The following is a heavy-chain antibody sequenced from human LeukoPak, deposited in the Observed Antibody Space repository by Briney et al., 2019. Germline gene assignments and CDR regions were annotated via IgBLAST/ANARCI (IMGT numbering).Heavy chain of an antibody. V-gene: IGHV1-18*01. Sequence: ASVKVSCKASGDTFSNYAIYWVRQAPGQGLEWMGWISAYNGNTNYAQKLQGRVTMTTDTSTSTAYMELRSLRSDDTAVYYCAREGSSWTDYWGQGTLVTVSS. CDR2: ISAYNGNT. CDR3: AREGSSWTDY. J-gene: IGHJ4*02. D-gene: IGHD6-13*01. CDR1: GDTFSNYA.